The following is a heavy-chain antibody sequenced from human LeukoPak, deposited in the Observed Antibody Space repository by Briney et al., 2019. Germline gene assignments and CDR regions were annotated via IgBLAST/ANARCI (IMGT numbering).Heavy chain of an antibody. CDR1: GFTFSSYE. CDR3: ARGYGDYRGYYFDY. CDR2: ISSGGSTV. Sequence: PGGSLRLSCAASGFTFSSYEMNWVRQAPGKGLEWVSYISSGGSTVSHAESVKGRFTISRDNAKNSLYLQMNSLRAEDTAVYYCARGYGDYRGYYFDYWGQGTLVTVSS. J-gene: IGHJ4*02. D-gene: IGHD4-17*01. V-gene: IGHV3-48*03.